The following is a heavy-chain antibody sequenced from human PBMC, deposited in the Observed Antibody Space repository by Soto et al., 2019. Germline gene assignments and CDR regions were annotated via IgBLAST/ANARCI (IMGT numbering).Heavy chain of an antibody. CDR2: ISGSGVSA. Sequence: GSLRVSCAASGFTFTSFAMTWVHQAPGKGLEWVSSISGSGVSAFYADSVKGRLTISRDNSKNTLYLQMNSLRADDTAVYYCAKDLSADDSSFDCWGQGTLDTVSS. D-gene: IGHD6-13*01. CDR1: GFTFTSFA. CDR3: AKDLSADDSSFDC. J-gene: IGHJ4*02. V-gene: IGHV3-23*01.